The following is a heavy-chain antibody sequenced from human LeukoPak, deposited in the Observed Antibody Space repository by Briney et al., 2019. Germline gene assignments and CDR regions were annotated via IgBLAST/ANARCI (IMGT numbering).Heavy chain of an antibody. D-gene: IGHD6-13*01. Sequence: GGSLRLSCAASGFTFSSYAMHWVRQAPGKGLEWVAVISYDGSNKYYADSVKGRFTISRDNSKNTLYLQMNSLRAEDTAVYYCAKDAAAAGDWGQGTLVTVSS. CDR3: AKDAAAAGD. V-gene: IGHV3-30*04. J-gene: IGHJ4*02. CDR1: GFTFSSYA. CDR2: ISYDGSNK.